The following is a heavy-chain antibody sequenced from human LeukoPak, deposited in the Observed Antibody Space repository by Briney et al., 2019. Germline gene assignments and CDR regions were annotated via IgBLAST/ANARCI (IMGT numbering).Heavy chain of an antibody. Sequence: GGSLRLSCAASGFTFNTYSMNWVRQAPGKGLDWVSSISGLSTYIYYPDSMKGRFTISGDNAKNSLFLQVSSLRAEDTAVYFCARSAGTGGPYYFDYWGQGSLVTVSS. CDR2: ISGLSTYI. CDR3: ARSAGTGGPYYFDY. J-gene: IGHJ4*02. CDR1: GFTFNTYS. D-gene: IGHD3/OR15-3a*01. V-gene: IGHV3-21*04.